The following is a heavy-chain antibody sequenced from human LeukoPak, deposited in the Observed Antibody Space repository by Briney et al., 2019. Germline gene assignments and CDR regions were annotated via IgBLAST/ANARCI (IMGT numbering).Heavy chain of an antibody. V-gene: IGHV3-30*03. CDR3: ARDIAGGLVRSLVDY. Sequence: GGSLRLSCAASGFTFSSYGMHWVRQAPGKGLEWVAVISYDGSNKYYADSVKGRFTISRDNSKNTLYLQMNSLRAEDTAVYYCARDIAGGLVRSLVDYWGQGTLVTVSS. D-gene: IGHD6-6*01. CDR1: GFTFSSYG. J-gene: IGHJ4*02. CDR2: ISYDGSNK.